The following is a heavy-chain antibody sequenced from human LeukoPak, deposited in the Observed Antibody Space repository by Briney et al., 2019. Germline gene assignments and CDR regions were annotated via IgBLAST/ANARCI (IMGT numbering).Heavy chain of an antibody. CDR1: GGSISSGGYY. V-gene: IGHV4-31*03. D-gene: IGHD2-15*01. J-gene: IGHJ6*02. CDR3: AGWVVAATPLYYYYGMDV. Sequence: PSETLPLTCTVSGGSISSGGYYLSWIRQHPGKGLEWIGYIYYSGSTYYNPSLKSRVTISVDTSKNQFSLKLSSVAAADAAVYYCAGWVVAATPLYYYYGMDVWGQGTTVTVSS. CDR2: IYYSGST.